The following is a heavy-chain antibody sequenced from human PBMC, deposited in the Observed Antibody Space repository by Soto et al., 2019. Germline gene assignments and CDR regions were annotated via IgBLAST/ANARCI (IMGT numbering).Heavy chain of an antibody. CDR2: IIPLWGST. CDR1: GGTLSSFA. J-gene: IGHJ4*02. Sequence: QVQLVQSGAEVKKPGSSVKVSCKASGGTLSSFAISWVLQAPGQGLEWIGGIIPLWGSTSYAQKFQGRVTITADESTNTAYMELNGLRSEDTAVYYCARDSSSWYFFDYWGQGTLVTVSS. V-gene: IGHV1-69*01. CDR3: ARDSSSWYFFDY. D-gene: IGHD6-13*01.